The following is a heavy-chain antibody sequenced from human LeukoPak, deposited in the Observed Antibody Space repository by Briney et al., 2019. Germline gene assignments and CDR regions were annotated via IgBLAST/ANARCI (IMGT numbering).Heavy chain of an antibody. CDR1: GVSISSGSYY. V-gene: IGHV4-39*01. CDR3: ARQGYLLPHFDY. J-gene: IGHJ4*02. D-gene: IGHD6-13*01. CDR2: INHSGST. Sequence: SQTLSLTCTVSGVSISSGSYYWSWIRQPPGKGLEWIGEINHSGSTNYNPSLKSRVTISVDTSKNQFSLKLSSVTAADTAVYYCARQGYLLPHFDYWGQGTLVTVSS.